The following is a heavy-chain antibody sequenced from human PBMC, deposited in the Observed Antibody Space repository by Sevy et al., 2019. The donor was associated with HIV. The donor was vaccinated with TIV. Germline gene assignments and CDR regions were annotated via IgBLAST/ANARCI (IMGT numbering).Heavy chain of an antibody. CDR3: VRDRITYYYDSSGYYTSGYGMDV. V-gene: IGHV3-53*01. CDR2: IYRGDNT. D-gene: IGHD3-22*01. J-gene: IGHJ6*02. CDR1: GFNVSSNY. Sequence: GGSLRLSCAASGFNVSSNYMNWVRQAPGKGLEWVSVIYRGDNTYYADSVKGRFTISRDTSKNTLYLQMNSLRAEDTAVYYCVRDRITYYYDSSGYYTSGYGMDVWGQGTTVTVSS.